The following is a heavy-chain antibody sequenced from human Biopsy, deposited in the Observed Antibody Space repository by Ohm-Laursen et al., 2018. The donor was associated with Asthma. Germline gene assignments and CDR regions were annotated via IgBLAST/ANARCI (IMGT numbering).Heavy chain of an antibody. D-gene: IGHD1-26*01. CDR1: GFSSSNFG. CDR3: AKELFPGWELRRGPDS. J-gene: IGHJ4*02. V-gene: IGHV3-30*18. CDR2: ISFDGSNE. Sequence: SLRLSCAASGFSSSNFGMHWVRQAPGKGLEWVAVISFDGSNEDYADSVKGRFTISRDNSKNTLYLEMNSLRPEDTAVYYCAKELFPGWELRRGPDSWGQGTLVTVSS.